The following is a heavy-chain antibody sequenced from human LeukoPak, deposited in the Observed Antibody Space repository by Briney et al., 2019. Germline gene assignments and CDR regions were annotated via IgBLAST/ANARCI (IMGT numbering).Heavy chain of an antibody. CDR2: IRYDGSNK. CDR3: AKGMSAYDFSAFDI. V-gene: IGHV3-30*02. J-gene: IGHJ3*02. D-gene: IGHD3-3*01. Sequence: GGSLRLSCAASGFTFSDYYMSWIRQAPGKGLEWVTFIRYDGSNKYYADSVKGRFTISRDNFKNTLYLQMNSLRAEDTAVYYCAKGMSAYDFSAFDIWGQGTMVTVSS. CDR1: GFTFSDYY.